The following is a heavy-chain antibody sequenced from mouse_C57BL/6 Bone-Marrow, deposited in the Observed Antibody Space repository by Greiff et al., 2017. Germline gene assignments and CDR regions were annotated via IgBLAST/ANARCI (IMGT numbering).Heavy chain of an antibody. CDR1: GFTFSDFY. V-gene: IGHV7-1*01. CDR2: SRNKANDYTT. CDR3: ARDADWNAMDY. Sequence: EVQGVESGGGLVKSGRSLRLSCATSGFTFSDFYMEWVRQAPGKGLEWIAASRNKANDYTTEYSASVKGRFIVSRDTFQSILYLQMNALRAEDTAIYYCARDADWNAMDYWGQGTSVTVSS. D-gene: IGHD4-1*01. J-gene: IGHJ4*01.